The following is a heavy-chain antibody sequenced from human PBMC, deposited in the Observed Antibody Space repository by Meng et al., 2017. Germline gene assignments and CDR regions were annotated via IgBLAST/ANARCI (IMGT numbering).Heavy chain of an antibody. D-gene: IGHD2-2*01. Sequence: ASVKVSCKASGYTFTGYYMHWVRQAPGQGLEWMGRINPNSGGTNYAQKFQGRVTMTRDTSISTAYMELSRLRSDDTAVYYCASNIPPRWDIVVVPAAEVPYYYYGMDVWGQGTMVNVSS. CDR2: INPNSGGT. V-gene: IGHV1-2*06. J-gene: IGHJ6*02. CDR1: GYTFTGYY. CDR3: ASNIPPRWDIVVVPAAEVPYYYYGMDV.